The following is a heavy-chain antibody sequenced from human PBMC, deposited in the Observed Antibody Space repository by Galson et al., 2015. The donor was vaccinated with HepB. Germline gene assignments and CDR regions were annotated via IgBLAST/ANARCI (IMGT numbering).Heavy chain of an antibody. CDR2: VSRSGTTI. CDR3: ARLYYSRSWTIDY. V-gene: IGHV3-11*01. Sequence: SLRLSCAASRFTFNDYYMSWIRQAPGKGLEWVSSVSRSGTTIYYADSVKGRFTISRDNAKNSVYLQMNSLRAEDTALYYCARLYYSRSWTIDYWGQGTLVTVSS. D-gene: IGHD6-13*01. CDR1: RFTFNDYY. J-gene: IGHJ4*02.